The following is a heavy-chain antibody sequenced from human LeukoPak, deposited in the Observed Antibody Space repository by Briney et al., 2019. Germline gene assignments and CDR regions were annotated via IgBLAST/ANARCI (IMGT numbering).Heavy chain of an antibody. V-gene: IGHV4-39*07. CDR2: INHSGST. D-gene: IGHD2-15*01. J-gene: IGHJ4*02. Sequence: PSETLSLTCTVSGGSISSSGYYWSWIRQPPGKGLEWIGEINHSGSTNYNPSLKSRVTISVDTSKNQFSLKLSSVTAADTAVYYCAREDRYCSGGSCYSWGQGTLVTVSS. CDR3: AREDRYCSGGSCYS. CDR1: GGSISSSGYY.